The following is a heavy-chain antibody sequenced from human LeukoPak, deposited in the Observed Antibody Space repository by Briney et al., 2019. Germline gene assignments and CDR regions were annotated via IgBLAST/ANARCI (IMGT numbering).Heavy chain of an antibody. CDR2: VSGRGGST. CDR3: AGYSSGWTSEYFQH. V-gene: IGHV3-23*01. D-gene: IGHD6-19*01. J-gene: IGHJ1*01. Sequence: GGSLRLLGTAPGFPLSSYAVIWVRQAPVKGLEQVSAVSGRGGSTYYADAVKGRFNNSRDNSKSTLYLQMNSLRAEDTAVYYCAGYSSGWTSEYFQHWGQGTLVTVSS. CDR1: GFPLSSYA.